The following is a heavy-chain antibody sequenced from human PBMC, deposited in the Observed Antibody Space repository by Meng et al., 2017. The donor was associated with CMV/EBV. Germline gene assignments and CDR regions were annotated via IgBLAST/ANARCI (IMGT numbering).Heavy chain of an antibody. V-gene: IGHV2-5*02. Sequence: QITLKESGPTLVKPPQTLPLTCTFSGFSLSTSGVGVGWIRQPPGKALEWLALIYWDDDKRYSPSLKSRLTITKDTSKNQVVLTMTNMDPVDTATYYCARIAAAGRFDYWGQGTLVTVSS. CDR1: GFSLSTSGVG. J-gene: IGHJ4*02. CDR3: ARIAAAGRFDY. D-gene: IGHD6-13*01. CDR2: IYWDDDK.